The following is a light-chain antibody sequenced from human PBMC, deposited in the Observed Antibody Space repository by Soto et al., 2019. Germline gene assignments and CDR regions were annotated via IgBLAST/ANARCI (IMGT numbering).Light chain of an antibody. Sequence: QSALPQLASGSGSPGQSITISCSGTSSGIGRNNLVSWYQQHPGKAPKLSMYEDIERPSGVTDRFPGSKSGNTASLTNSGLQTEDGADYYCCSDAAGASVVFGGGTKVTVL. CDR1: SSGIGRNNL. CDR2: EDI. J-gene: IGLJ2*01. CDR3: CSDAAGASVV. V-gene: IGLV2-23*01.